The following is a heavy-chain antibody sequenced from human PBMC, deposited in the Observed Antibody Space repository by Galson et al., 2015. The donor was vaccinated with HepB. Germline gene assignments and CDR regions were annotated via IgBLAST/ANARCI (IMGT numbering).Heavy chain of an antibody. CDR2: IYYSGSI. J-gene: IGHJ4*02. CDR1: GGSISSSSYY. D-gene: IGHD6-19*01. CDR3: ARRGQWLGHYYFDY. V-gene: IGHV4-39*01. Sequence: SETLSLTCTVSGGSISSSSYYWGWIRQPPGKGLEWIGSIYYSGSIHYNPSLKSRVTISVDTSKNQFSLKLSSVTAADTAVYYCARRGQWLGHYYFDYWGQGTLVTVSS.